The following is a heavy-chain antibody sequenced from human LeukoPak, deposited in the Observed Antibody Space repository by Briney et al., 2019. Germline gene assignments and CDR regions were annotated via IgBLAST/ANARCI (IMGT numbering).Heavy chain of an antibody. CDR1: GFTFSSYA. J-gene: IGHJ6*04. CDR2: ISGSGGST. Sequence: GGSLRLSCAASGFTFSSYAMSWVRQAPGKGLEWVSAISGSGGSTYYADSVKGRFTISRDNSKTTLYLQMNSLRAEDTAVYYCAKGDIVVVPAAMVRYYGMDVWGKGTTVTVSS. D-gene: IGHD2-2*01. CDR3: AKGDIVVVPAAMVRYYGMDV. V-gene: IGHV3-23*01.